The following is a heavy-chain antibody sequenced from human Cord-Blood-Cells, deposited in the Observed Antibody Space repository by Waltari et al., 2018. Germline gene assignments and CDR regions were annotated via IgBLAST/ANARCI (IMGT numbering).Heavy chain of an antibody. D-gene: IGHD2-8*02. CDR1: GGSFSGYY. CDR2: INHSGST. CDR3: ARGIWGLVVPYYGMDV. V-gene: IGHV4-34*01. Sequence: QVQLQQWGAGLLKPSETLSLTCAVYGGSFSGYYWSWIRQPPGKGLEWIGEINHSGSTNYNPSLKSRVTISVDTSKNQFSLKLSSVTAADTAVYYCARGIWGLVVPYYGMDVWGQGTTVTVSS. J-gene: IGHJ6*02.